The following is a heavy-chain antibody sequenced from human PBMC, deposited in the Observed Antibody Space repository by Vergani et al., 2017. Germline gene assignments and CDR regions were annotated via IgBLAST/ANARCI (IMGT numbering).Heavy chain of an antibody. D-gene: IGHD6-13*01. J-gene: IGHJ4*02. Sequence: QVQLVQSGAEVKKPGSSVKVSCKASGGTFSSYAISWVRQAPGQGLEWMGGIIPIFGTANYAQKFQGRVTITADESTSTAYMELSSLRSEDTAVYYCAGDLLRGVIAAAGPFDYWGQGTLVTVSS. CDR3: AGDLLRGVIAAAGPFDY. CDR1: GGTFSSYA. V-gene: IGHV1-69*01. CDR2: IIPIFGTA.